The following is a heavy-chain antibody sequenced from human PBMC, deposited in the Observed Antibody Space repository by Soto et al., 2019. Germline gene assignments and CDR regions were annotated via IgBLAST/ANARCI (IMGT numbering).Heavy chain of an antibody. CDR1: GFTFNIYG. Sequence: ESGGCVVQPGGSLRLSCAASGFTFNIYGIHWVRQAPDKGLEWLALISYDGSNQYYADSVKGRFTISSDNSKNTLFLQMNSLRADDSAVYYCAKDQASGQGSFGSWGQGPLATVS. V-gene: IGHV3-30*18. CDR3: AKDQASGQGSFGS. J-gene: IGHJ4*02. CDR2: ISYDGSNQ.